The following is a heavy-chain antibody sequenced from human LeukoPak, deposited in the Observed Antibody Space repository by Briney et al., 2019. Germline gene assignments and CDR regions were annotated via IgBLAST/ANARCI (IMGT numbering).Heavy chain of an antibody. CDR1: GFNFGAYW. J-gene: IGHJ4*02. D-gene: IGHD3-22*01. Sequence: PGGSLRLSCAASGFNFGAYWMNWVRQAPGKGLEWVAHINKDGRAKFYMESVKGRFIVSRDNAKNALYLQLNSLGAEDTAVYYCAGGIEVGTTGYCDYWGQGTLVSVSS. CDR2: INKDGRAK. V-gene: IGHV3-7*01. CDR3: AGGIEVGTTGYCDY.